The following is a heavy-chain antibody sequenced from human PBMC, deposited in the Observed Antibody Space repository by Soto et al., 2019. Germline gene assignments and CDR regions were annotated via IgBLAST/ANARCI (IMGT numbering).Heavy chain of an antibody. D-gene: IGHD6-13*01. CDR2: ISSSSSTI. Sequence: EVQLVESGGGLVQPGGSLRLSCAASGFTFSSYSMNWVRQAPGKGLEWVSYISSSSSTIYYADSVKGRFTISRDNAKNSLYLKTNSLRAEDTAVYYCARQPERIAQIGWFDPWGQGTLVTVSS. CDR3: ARQPERIAQIGWFDP. J-gene: IGHJ5*02. V-gene: IGHV3-48*01. CDR1: GFTFSSYS.